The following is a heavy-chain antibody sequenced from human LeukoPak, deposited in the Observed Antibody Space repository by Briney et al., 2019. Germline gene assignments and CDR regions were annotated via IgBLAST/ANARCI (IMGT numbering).Heavy chain of an antibody. Sequence: PGGSLRLSCAASEFTFSSYWMNWVRQAPGKGLEWVANIKQDGSEKNYVDFVKGRFTISRDNAKNSLDLQMNSLRAEDTAMYYCARARGDGYQWYFDLWGRGTLVTVSS. CDR2: IKQDGSEK. CDR3: ARARGDGYQWYFDL. V-gene: IGHV3-7*01. CDR1: EFTFSSYW. J-gene: IGHJ2*01. D-gene: IGHD5-24*01.